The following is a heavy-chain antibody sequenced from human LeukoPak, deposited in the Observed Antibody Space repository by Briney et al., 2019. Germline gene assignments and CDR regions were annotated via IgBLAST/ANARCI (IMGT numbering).Heavy chain of an antibody. CDR1: GFTFSSYS. Sequence: KSGGSLRLSCAASGFTFSSYSMNWVRQAPGKGLEWVSSISSSSSYIYYADSVKGRFTISRDNAKNSLYLQMNSLRAEDTAVYYCAKSKRRAAAGNKENDAFDIWGQGTMVTVSS. CDR2: ISSSSSYI. CDR3: AKSKRRAAAGNKENDAFDI. V-gene: IGHV3-21*01. D-gene: IGHD6-13*01. J-gene: IGHJ3*02.